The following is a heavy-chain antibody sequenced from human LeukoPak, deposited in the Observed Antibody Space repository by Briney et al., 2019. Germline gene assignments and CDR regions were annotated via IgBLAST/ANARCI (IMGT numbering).Heavy chain of an antibody. V-gene: IGHV4-59*01. D-gene: IGHD3/OR15-3a*01. CDR3: ARQFRTGYFDY. CDR1: GGSISSYY. CDR2: IYYSGST. J-gene: IGHJ4*02. Sequence: PSETLSLTCTVSGGSISSYYWSWIRQPPGKGLEWIGYIYYSGSTNYNPSLKSRVTISVDTSKNQFSLKLSSVTAADTAVYYCARQFRTGYFDYWGQGTLVTVSS.